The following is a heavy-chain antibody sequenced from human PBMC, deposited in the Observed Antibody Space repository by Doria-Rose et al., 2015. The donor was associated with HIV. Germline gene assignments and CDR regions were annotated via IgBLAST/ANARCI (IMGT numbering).Heavy chain of an antibody. J-gene: IGHJ4*02. CDR3: ASRSSSWYLPDS. CDR1: GGSISSGGYY. CDR2: IYYSGST. D-gene: IGHD6-13*01. V-gene: IGHV4-31*03. Sequence: QVQLQESGPGLVKPSQTLSLTCTVSGGSISSGGYYWSWIRQHPGKGLEWMGYIYYSGSTYYNPSLKSRVTISVDTSKNQFPLKLSSVTAADTAVYYCASRSSSWYLPDSWGQGTLVTVSS.